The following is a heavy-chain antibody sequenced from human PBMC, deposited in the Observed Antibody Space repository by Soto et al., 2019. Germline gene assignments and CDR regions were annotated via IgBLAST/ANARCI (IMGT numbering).Heavy chain of an antibody. Sequence: EVQLVESGGGLVQPGGSLRLSCAASGFSFSNYWMHWVRQVPGEGLVWVSRIKTDGSITKYADSVRGRFTISRDKAENTLYLQMTSLRAEATAVYYCARGAQGAWYFDLWGRGTLVTVSS. CDR3: ARGAQGAWYFDL. D-gene: IGHD3-16*01. V-gene: IGHV3-74*03. CDR1: GFSFSNYW. J-gene: IGHJ2*01. CDR2: IKTDGSIT.